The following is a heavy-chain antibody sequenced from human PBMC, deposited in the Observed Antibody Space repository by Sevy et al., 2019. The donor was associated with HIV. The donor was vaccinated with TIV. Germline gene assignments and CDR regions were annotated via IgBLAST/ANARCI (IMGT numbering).Heavy chain of an antibody. Sequence: SETLSLTCTVSGGSVSSGSHYWNWIRQPPGKGLEWIGFVYYSGSTNYHSSLESRVTISVDTSKNQFSLKLRSVTAADTAVYYCARGSQFDAFDIWGQGTVVTVSS. CDR1: GGSVSSGSHY. V-gene: IGHV4-61*01. CDR2: VYYSGST. CDR3: ARGSQFDAFDI. J-gene: IGHJ3*02.